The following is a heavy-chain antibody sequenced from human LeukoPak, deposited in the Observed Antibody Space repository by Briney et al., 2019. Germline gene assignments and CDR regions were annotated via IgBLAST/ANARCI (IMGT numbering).Heavy chain of an antibody. CDR2: IKSKTEGGTT. CDR3: TTDDGGYVIDY. D-gene: IGHD5-12*01. Sequence: GGSLRPSCAASGLTLSNAWMSWVRQAPGKGLEWVGRIKSKTEGGTTDYAAPVKGRFTISRDDSKNTLYLRMNSLKTEDTAVYYSTTDDGGYVIDYWGQGTLVTVSS. CDR1: GLTLSNAW. V-gene: IGHV3-15*01. J-gene: IGHJ4*02.